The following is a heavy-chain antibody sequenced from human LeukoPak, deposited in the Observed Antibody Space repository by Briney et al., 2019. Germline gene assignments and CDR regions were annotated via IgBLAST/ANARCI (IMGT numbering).Heavy chain of an antibody. Sequence: SETLSLTCTVSGGSISSYYWSWIRQPPGKGLEWIGYIYYSGSTNYNPSLKSRVTISVDTSKNQFSLKLSSVTAADTAVYYCARHARTYEQQLVPQSWGQGTLVTVSS. J-gene: IGHJ4*02. V-gene: IGHV4-59*08. CDR3: ARHARTYEQQLVPQS. D-gene: IGHD6-13*01. CDR2: IYYSGST. CDR1: GGSISSYY.